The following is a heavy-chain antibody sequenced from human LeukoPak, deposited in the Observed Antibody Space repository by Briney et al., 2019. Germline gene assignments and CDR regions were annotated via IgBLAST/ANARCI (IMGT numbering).Heavy chain of an antibody. V-gene: IGHV3-15*01. Sequence: GGSLRLSCAASGFTFSNAWMSWVRQAPGKGLEWVGRIKSKTDGGTTDYAAPVKGRFTISRDDSKNTLYLQMNSLRAEDTAVYYCAKDGLQMKGVFDYWGQGTLVTVSS. D-gene: IGHD5-24*01. CDR3: AKDGLQMKGVFDY. CDR1: GFTFSNAW. J-gene: IGHJ4*02. CDR2: IKSKTDGGTT.